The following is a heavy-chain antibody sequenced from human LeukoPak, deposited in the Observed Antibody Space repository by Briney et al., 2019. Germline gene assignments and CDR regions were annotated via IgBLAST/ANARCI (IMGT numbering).Heavy chain of an antibody. CDR3: ARIHYYDFWSGYYWSPGVDYYYYGMDV. CDR2: IKQDGSEK. V-gene: IGHV3-7*01. Sequence: PGGSLRLSCAASGFTFSSYWMSWVRQAPGRGLEWVANIKQDGSEKYYVDSVKGRFTISRDKATNSLYLQMNSLRAEDTAVYYCARIHYYDFWSGYYWSPGVDYYYYGMDVWGQGTTVIVSS. D-gene: IGHD3-3*01. J-gene: IGHJ6*02. CDR1: GFTFSSYW.